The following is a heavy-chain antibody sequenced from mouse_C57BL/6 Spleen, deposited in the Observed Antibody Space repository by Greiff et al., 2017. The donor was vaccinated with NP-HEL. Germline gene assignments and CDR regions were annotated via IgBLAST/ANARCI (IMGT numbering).Heavy chain of an antibody. J-gene: IGHJ4*01. CDR2: ISSGGDYI. Sequence: DVMLVESGEGLVKPGGSLKLSCAASGFTFSSYAMSWVRQTPEKRLEWVAYISSGGDYIYYVDTVKGRFPISRANARNTLYLQMSSLKSEDTTMYYCTREGHGNYAGSYAMDYWGQGTSGTVSS. CDR1: GFTFSSYA. V-gene: IGHV5-9-1*02. CDR3: TREGHGNYAGSYAMDY. D-gene: IGHD2-1*01.